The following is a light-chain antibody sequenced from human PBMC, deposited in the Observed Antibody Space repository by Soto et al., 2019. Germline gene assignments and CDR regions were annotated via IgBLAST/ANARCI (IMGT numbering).Light chain of an antibody. V-gene: IGKV3-20*01. CDR2: GAS. Sequence: EIGLSHSPGTLSLSTGERATLSCRASQSVSSSSLAWYQQKPGQAPRLLIYGASSRATGIPDRFSGSGSGTDFTPTINRLEPEDFAVYYCQQYGSSITFGQGTRLEI. CDR1: QSVSSSS. CDR3: QQYGSSIT. J-gene: IGKJ5*01.